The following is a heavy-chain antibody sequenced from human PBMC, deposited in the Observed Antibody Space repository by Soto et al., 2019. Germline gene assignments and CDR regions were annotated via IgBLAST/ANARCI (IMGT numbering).Heavy chain of an antibody. CDR1: GGSISSSDYW. J-gene: IGHJ4*02. CDR2: IYYTGST. Sequence: QLHLQESGPGLVKPAETVSLTCTVSGGSISSSDYWWGWIRQPPGKGLEWIGSIYYTGSTYYNPSLKSRVIISVDTSKNQFSLRLSSVTAADTAVYYCARQIGRGTWSLDHWGQGTLVTVSS. CDR3: ARQIGRGTWSLDH. V-gene: IGHV4-39*01. D-gene: IGHD6-13*01.